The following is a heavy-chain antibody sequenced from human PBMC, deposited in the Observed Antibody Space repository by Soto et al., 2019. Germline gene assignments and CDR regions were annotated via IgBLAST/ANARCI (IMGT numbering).Heavy chain of an antibody. Sequence: QVQLVQSGAEVKKPGSSVKVSCTASGGIFSGYSISWVRQAPGQGLEWMGGIIPLFGSTNYAPKFQGRVTITADQSTNTGYMELSSLKSEDTAVYYCARDLGTGYDSGDYWGQGTLVTVSS. CDR3: ARDLGTGYDSGDY. D-gene: IGHD5-12*01. CDR2: IIPLFGST. CDR1: GGIFSGYS. V-gene: IGHV1-69*12. J-gene: IGHJ4*02.